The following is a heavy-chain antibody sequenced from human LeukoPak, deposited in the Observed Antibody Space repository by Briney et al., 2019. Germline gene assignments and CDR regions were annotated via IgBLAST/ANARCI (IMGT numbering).Heavy chain of an antibody. CDR1: GFTLSSYS. V-gene: IGHV3-21*01. CDR2: ISSSISYI. CDR3: ARDDRRGGWIDAFDI. D-gene: IGHD5-24*01. Sequence: GGGLRDSCVASGFTLSSYSMNWVCPAPGKGLEWVSSISSSISYIYYADSVKGRFTISRDNAKNSLYLQMNSLRAEDTAVYYCARDDRRGGWIDAFDIWGQGTMVTVSS. J-gene: IGHJ3*02.